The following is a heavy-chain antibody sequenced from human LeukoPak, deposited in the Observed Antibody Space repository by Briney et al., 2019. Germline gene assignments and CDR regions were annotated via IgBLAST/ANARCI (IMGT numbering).Heavy chain of an antibody. CDR3: ARVDPKRGYSSY. V-gene: IGHV3-21*06. J-gene: IGHJ4*02. CDR2: INSSGNYI. CDR1: GFTFSSYS. Sequence: GGSLRLSCAASGFTFSSYSMNWVRQAPGKGLEWVSFINSSGNYIYYADSVKGRLTISRDNAKNSLFLQMNSLRAEDTAVYYCARVDPKRGYSSYWGQGTLVTVSS. D-gene: IGHD5-18*01.